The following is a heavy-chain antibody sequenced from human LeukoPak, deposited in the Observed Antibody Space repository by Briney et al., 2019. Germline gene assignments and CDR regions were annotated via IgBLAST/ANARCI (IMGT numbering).Heavy chain of an antibody. CDR3: ARTPPRYSSTWSLGYFDY. J-gene: IGHJ4*02. V-gene: IGHV4-59*01. CDR2: IYYSGST. CDR1: GGSISSYY. Sequence: PSETLSLTCTVSGGSISSYYWSWIRQPPGKGLEWIGYIYYSGSTNYNPSLKSRVTISVDTSKNQFSLQLNSVTAADTAVYYCARTPPRYSSTWSLGYFDYWGQGTLVTVSS. D-gene: IGHD6-13*01.